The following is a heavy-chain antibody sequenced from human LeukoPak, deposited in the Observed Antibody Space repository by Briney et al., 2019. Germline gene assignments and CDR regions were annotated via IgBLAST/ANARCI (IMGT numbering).Heavy chain of an antibody. CDR2: IFSSGSA. CDR1: GGSISGYY. D-gene: IGHD2-15*01. V-gene: IGHV4-59*08. J-gene: IGHJ4*02. Sequence: SETLSLTCTVSGGSISGYYWSWIRQPPGKGLEWIGYIFSSGSAAYNPSLESRVTISVDTSKNQFSLNLSSVTAADTAVYYCARWYCSGGTCFHLDDWGQGTLVTVSS. CDR3: ARWYCSGGTCFHLDD.